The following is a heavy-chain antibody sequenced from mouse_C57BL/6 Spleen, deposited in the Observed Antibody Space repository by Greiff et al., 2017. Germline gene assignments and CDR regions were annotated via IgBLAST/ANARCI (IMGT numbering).Heavy chain of an antibody. J-gene: IGHJ2*01. CDR3: ARWELTGFDY. Sequence: QVHVKQPGTELVKPGASVKLSCKASGYTFTSYWMHWVKQRPRQGLEWIGNINPSNGGTNYNEKFKSKATLTVDKSSSTAYMQLSSLTSEDSAVYYCARWELTGFDYWGQGTTLTVSS. CDR2: INPSNGGT. CDR1: GYTFTSYW. D-gene: IGHD4-1*01. V-gene: IGHV1-53*01.